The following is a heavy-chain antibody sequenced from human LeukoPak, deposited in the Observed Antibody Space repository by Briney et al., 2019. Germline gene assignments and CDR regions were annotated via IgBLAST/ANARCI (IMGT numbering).Heavy chain of an antibody. CDR3: ARESRATVTTSAFDI. CDR1: GFTFSSYW. D-gene: IGHD4-17*01. V-gene: IGHV3-7*01. CDR2: IKQDGSEK. Sequence: GGSLRLSCAASGFTFSSYWMSWVRQAPGKGLEWVANIKQDGSEKYYVDSVKGRFTISRDNAKNSLHLQMNSLRAEDTAVYYCARESRATVTTSAFDIWGQGTMVTVSS. J-gene: IGHJ3*02.